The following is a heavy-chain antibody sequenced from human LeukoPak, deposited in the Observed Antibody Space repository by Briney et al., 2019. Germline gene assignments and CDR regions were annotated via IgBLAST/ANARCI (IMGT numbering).Heavy chain of an antibody. CDR1: GFTFSSYG. D-gene: IGHD3-10*01. CDR3: ARETHYGSFWFDP. CDR2: ISYDGSNK. J-gene: IGHJ5*02. Sequence: GGSLGLSCAASGFTFSSYGMHWVRQAPGKGLEWVAVISYDGSNKYYADSVKGRFTISRDNSKNTLYLQMNSLRAEDTAVYYCARETHYGSFWFDPWGQGTLVTVSS. V-gene: IGHV3-30*03.